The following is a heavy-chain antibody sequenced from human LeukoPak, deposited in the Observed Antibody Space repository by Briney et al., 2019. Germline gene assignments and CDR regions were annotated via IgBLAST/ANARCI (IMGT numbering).Heavy chain of an antibody. D-gene: IGHD3-3*01. Sequence: PGGSLRLSCAASGFVFEDFAMNWVRQVPGKGLEWFSDISWNSDRKHYADSVKGRFTISRDNAKKSLYLEMNSLRVEDTAFYYCAKSRGIGVRAFDIWGQGTMVTVSS. J-gene: IGHJ3*02. CDR2: ISWNSDRK. V-gene: IGHV3-9*01. CDR1: GFVFEDFA. CDR3: AKSRGIGVRAFDI.